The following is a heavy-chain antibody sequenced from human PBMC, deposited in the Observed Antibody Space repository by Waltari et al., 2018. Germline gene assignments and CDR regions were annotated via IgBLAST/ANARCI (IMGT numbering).Heavy chain of an antibody. D-gene: IGHD3-3*01. V-gene: IGHV4-34*01. CDR3: ARGWYDFWSGPPPSTYYMDV. Sequence: QVQLQQWGAGLLKPSETLSLTCAVYGGSFSGYYWSWIRQPPGKGLEWVGEINHSGSTNYNPSRTSRGTISVDTSKNQFSLKLSSVTAADTAVYYYARGWYDFWSGPPPSTYYMDVWGKGTTVTVSS. CDR1: GGSFSGYY. J-gene: IGHJ6*03. CDR2: INHSGST.